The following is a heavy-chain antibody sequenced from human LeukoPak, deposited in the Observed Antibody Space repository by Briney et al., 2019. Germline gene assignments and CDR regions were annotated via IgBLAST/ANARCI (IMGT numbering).Heavy chain of an antibody. CDR1: GYTFTGSGWY. CDR2: IHPNNGAT. J-gene: IGHJ4*02. V-gene: IGHV1-2*02. CDR3: ARDGPAQMVDFDY. D-gene: IGHD3-10*01. Sequence: ASVKVTCKASGYTFTGSGWYLYWLRQAPGQGLECVGWIHPNNGATLYAQKFQGRVAMTTDTSISTAYMELSRLRPDDTAMYYCARDGPAQMVDFDYWGQGTLVTVSS.